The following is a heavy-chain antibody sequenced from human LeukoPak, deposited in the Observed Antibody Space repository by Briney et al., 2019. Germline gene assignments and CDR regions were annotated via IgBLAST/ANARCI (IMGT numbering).Heavy chain of an antibody. CDR3: AKGIMSGWSFDY. CDR2: ISGSGGST. CDR1: GFTFSSYA. V-gene: IGHV3-23*01. Sequence: GGSLRLSCAASGFTFSSYAMSWVRQAPGKGLEWVSAISGSGGSTYYADSVKGRFTISRDNSKNTLYLQMNSLRAEGTAVYYCAKGIMSGWSFDYWGQGTLVTVSS. J-gene: IGHJ4*02. D-gene: IGHD6-19*01.